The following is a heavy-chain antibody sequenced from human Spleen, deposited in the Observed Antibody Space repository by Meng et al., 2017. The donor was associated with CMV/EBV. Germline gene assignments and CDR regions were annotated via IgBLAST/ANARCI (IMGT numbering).Heavy chain of an antibody. Sequence: ASVKVSCKASGYTFTDYDVHWVRQATGQGLEWMGWMNPKTGNRGYAQRFQGRVTLSGITSKSTAYMELSSLRFEDTAVYYCARGGVTTFGVVMDNWFGPWGQGTLVTVSS. V-gene: IGHV1-8*03. CDR3: ARGGVTTFGVVMDNWFGP. CDR1: GYTFTDYD. J-gene: IGHJ5*02. D-gene: IGHD3-3*01. CDR2: MNPKTGNR.